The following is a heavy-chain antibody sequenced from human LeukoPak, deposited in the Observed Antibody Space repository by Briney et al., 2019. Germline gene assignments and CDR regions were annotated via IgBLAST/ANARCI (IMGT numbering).Heavy chain of an antibody. CDR1: GFTFSSYA. J-gene: IGHJ5*02. D-gene: IGHD2-8*01. Sequence: GGSLRLSCAASGFTFSSYAMSWVRQAPGKGLEWVSAMSGSGGSTYYADSVKGRFTISRDNSKNTLYLQMNSLRAEDTAVYYCARDIVLMVYDDGFDPWGQGTLVTVSS. CDR3: ARDIVLMVYDDGFDP. CDR2: MSGSGGST. V-gene: IGHV3-23*01.